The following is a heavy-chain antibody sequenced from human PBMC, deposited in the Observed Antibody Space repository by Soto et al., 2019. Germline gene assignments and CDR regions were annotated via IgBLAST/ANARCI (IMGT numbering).Heavy chain of an antibody. CDR1: GFTFSSYA. Sequence: GGSLRLSFAASGFTFSSYAMHWVRQAPGKGLEWVAVISYDGSNKYYADSVKGRFTISRDNSKNTLYLQMNSLRAEDTAVYYCARDSEDIVGVVAATPVGYFDYWGQGTLVTVFS. CDR3: ARDSEDIVGVVAATPVGYFDY. D-gene: IGHD2-15*01. J-gene: IGHJ4*02. V-gene: IGHV3-30-3*01. CDR2: ISYDGSNK.